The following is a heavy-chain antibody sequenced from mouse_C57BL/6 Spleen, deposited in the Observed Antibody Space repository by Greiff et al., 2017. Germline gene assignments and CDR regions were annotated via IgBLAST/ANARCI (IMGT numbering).Heavy chain of an antibody. V-gene: IGHV14-4*01. CDR3: TTRTTVVAMDY. CDR1: GFNIQDDY. D-gene: IGHD1-1*01. CDR2: IDPENGDT. J-gene: IGHJ4*01. Sequence: VQLQQSGAELVRPGASVKLSCTASGFNIQDDYMHWVKQRPEQGLEWIGWIDPENGDTEYASKFQGKATITADTSSNTAYLQLSSLTSEDTAVYYCTTRTTVVAMDYWGQGTSVTVSS.